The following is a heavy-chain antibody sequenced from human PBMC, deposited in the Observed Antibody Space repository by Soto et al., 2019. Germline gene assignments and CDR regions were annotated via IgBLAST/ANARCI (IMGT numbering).Heavy chain of an antibody. J-gene: IGHJ5*02. CDR2: IGGSGGGT. D-gene: IGHD6-13*01. V-gene: IGHV3-23*01. Sequence: GGSLRLSCAASGFTFSSYAMSWVRQAPGKGLEWVSAIGGSGGGTYYADSVKGRFTISRDNSKNTLYLQMNSLRAEDTAVYFCAKVNGYSSSVGWFDPWGQGTLVTVSS. CDR3: AKVNGYSSSVGWFDP. CDR1: GFTFSSYA.